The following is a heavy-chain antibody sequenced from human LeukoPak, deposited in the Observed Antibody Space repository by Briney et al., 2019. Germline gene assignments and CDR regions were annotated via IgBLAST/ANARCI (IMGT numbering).Heavy chain of an antibody. V-gene: IGHV4-61*02. J-gene: IGHJ4*02. Sequence: SETLSLTCTVSGGSISSSSYYWSWIRQPAGKGLEWIGRIYTSGSTNYNPSLESRVTISVDTSKNQFSLKLSSVTAAGTAVYHCAREGHDYYDSGAYYTYYFDYWGQGTLVTVSS. D-gene: IGHD3-22*01. CDR3: AREGHDYYDSGAYYTYYFDY. CDR1: GGSISSSSYY. CDR2: IYTSGST.